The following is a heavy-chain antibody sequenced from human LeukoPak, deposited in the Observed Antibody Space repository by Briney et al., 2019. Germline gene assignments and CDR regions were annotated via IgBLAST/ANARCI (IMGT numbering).Heavy chain of an antibody. CDR3: ARDQGGYDSSGYYYEENYFDY. CDR2: IYTSGST. CDR1: GGSISSDY. V-gene: IGHV4-4*07. Sequence: SETLSLTCTVSGGSISSDYWSWIRQPAGKGLEWIWRIYTSGSTNYNPSLKSRVTMSVDTSKNQFSLKLSSVNAADTAVYYCARDQGGYDSSGYYYEENYFDYWGQGILVTVSS. J-gene: IGHJ4*02. D-gene: IGHD3-22*01.